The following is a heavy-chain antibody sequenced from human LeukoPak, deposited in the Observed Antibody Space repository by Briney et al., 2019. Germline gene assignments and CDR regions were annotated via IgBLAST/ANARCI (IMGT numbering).Heavy chain of an antibody. CDR3: ARGHCSDGVCATGYYYMDV. CDR2: TRNRVNSYTT. Sequence: GGSLRLSCAASGLTFSDHYMDWVRQAPGKGLEWVGRTRNRVNSYTTEYAASVKGRFTISRDDPKNSLYLQMNSLKTEDTTVYYCARGHCSDGVCATGYYYMDVWGKGTTVTVSS. CDR1: GLTFSDHY. J-gene: IGHJ6*03. D-gene: IGHD2-8*01. V-gene: IGHV3-72*01.